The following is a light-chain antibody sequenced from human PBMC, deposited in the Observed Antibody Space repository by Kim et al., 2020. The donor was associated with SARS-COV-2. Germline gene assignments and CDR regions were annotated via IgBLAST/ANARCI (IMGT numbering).Light chain of an antibody. V-gene: IGLV3-1*01. Sequence: SYELTQPPSVSVSPGQTASITCSGDKLGDKYACWYQQKPGQSPVLVIYQDNKRPSGIPERFSGSNSGNTATLTISGTQAMDEADYYCQAWDSSTGGVFGTGTRGTVL. J-gene: IGLJ1*01. CDR2: QDN. CDR3: QAWDSSTGGV. CDR1: KLGDKY.